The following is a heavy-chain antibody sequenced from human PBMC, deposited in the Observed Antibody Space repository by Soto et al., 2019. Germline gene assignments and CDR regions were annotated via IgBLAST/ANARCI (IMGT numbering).Heavy chain of an antibody. CDR1: GFIFKMYW. J-gene: IGHJ4*02. Sequence: GGALRLSCAASGFIFKMYWMHWVRQSPGKGLVWISRIYNDGTYSDYADSVRGRFTISRDNVNDTLYLQMNNLRAEDSGLYYCTRGPRPISTGTGDYWGQGTQVTVSS. CDR3: TRGPRPISTGTGDY. D-gene: IGHD3-10*01. CDR2: IYNDGTYS. V-gene: IGHV3-74*01.